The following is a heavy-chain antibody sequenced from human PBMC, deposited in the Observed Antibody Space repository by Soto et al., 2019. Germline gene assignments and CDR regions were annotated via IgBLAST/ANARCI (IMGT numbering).Heavy chain of an antibody. CDR2: IWYDGSKK. V-gene: IGHV3-33*01. D-gene: IGHD3-3*01. Sequence: QVQVVESGGGVVQPGRSLRLSCAASGFTFSSFGMHWVRQAPGKGLEWVSLIWYDGSKKSYGDSVKGRFTISRDNSRNTVKLPMNSLRADDTAVYYCARDASYYSLWSGYYPSRNGMDVWGQGTTVTVSS. CDR3: ARDASYYSLWSGYYPSRNGMDV. J-gene: IGHJ6*02. CDR1: GFTFSSFG.